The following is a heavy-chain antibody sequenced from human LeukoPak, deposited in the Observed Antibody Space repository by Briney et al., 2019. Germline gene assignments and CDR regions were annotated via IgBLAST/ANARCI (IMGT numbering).Heavy chain of an antibody. Sequence: VASVKVSCKASGYTFTNYFVHWVRQAPGQGLEWMGIINPSGGSTSYAQKFQGRVTMTRDTSTSTVYMELTSLRSEDTAVYYCARGLTTGFDFWGQGTLVTVSS. D-gene: IGHD1-14*01. CDR3: ARGLTTGFDF. J-gene: IGHJ4*02. CDR2: INPSGGST. V-gene: IGHV1-46*01. CDR1: GYTFTNYF.